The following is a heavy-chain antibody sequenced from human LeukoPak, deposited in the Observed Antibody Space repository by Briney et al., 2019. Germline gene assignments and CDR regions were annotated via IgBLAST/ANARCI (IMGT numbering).Heavy chain of an antibody. CDR1: GGPISSSSYY. CDR2: IYYSGST. CDR3: ARSELLEYYFDY. J-gene: IGHJ4*02. Sequence: SETLSLTCTVSGGPISSSSYYWGWIRQPPGTGLEWIGSIYYSGSTYYNPSLKSRVTISVDTSKNRFSLKLSSVTAADTAVYYCARSELLEYYFDYWGQGTLVTVSS. D-gene: IGHD1-26*01. V-gene: IGHV4-39*01.